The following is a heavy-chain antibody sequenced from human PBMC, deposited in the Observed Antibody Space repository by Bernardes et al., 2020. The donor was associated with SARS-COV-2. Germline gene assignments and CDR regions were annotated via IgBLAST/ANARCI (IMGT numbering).Heavy chain of an antibody. CDR3: ARDAVGDYLAVVVVAANEGFDY. Sequence: ASVKVSCKASGYTFTGYYMHWVRQAPGQGLEWMGWINPNSGGTNYAQKFQGRVTMTRDTSISTAYMELSRLRSDDTAVYYCARDAVGDYLAVVVVAANEGFDYWGQGTLVTVSS. CDR1: GYTFTGYY. J-gene: IGHJ4*02. V-gene: IGHV1-2*02. CDR2: INPNSGGT. D-gene: IGHD2-15*01.